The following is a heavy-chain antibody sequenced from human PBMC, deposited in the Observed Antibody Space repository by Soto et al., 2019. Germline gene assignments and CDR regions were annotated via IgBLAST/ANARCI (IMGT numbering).Heavy chain of an antibody. V-gene: IGHV3-23*01. CDR2: ISGSGGSA. Sequence: GVPRRLSCSASGFTSVGHAISWVRQAPGKGLEWVSGISGSGGSAYYADSVKGRFTISRDNSKNTVYLQMHSRRPEDTAGYYCANAMLYDVGSDSGLFDYLGQGSSVTVSA. CDR3: ANAMLYDVGSDSGLFDY. D-gene: IGHD2-21*01. J-gene: IGHJ4*02. CDR1: GFTSVGHA.